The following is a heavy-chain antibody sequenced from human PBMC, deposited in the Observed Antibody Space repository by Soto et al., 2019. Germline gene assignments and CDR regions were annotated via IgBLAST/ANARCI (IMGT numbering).Heavy chain of an antibody. CDR2: IYSGGST. CDR1: GFTVSSTD. Sequence: EVQLVESGGGLVQPGGSLRLSCAASGFTVSSTDMSWVRQAPGKGLEWVSLIYSGGSTYYADSVKGRFTFSRDNSKNKLYLQMHSLRAEDTAVYYCAGPGEQHRYWGQGTLVTVSS. CDR3: AGPGEQHRY. D-gene: IGHD3-16*01. V-gene: IGHV3-66*01. J-gene: IGHJ4*02.